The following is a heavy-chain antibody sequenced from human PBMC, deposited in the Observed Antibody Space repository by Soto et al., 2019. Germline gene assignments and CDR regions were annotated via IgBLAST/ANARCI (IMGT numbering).Heavy chain of an antibody. CDR1: GASLTSGTYY. D-gene: IGHD2-8*01. CDR2: LYYTGST. J-gene: IGHJ5*02. V-gene: IGHV4-61*01. Sequence: SETLRLTCPVSGASLTSGTYYWGWLRLAPGKGLEWSGYLYYTGSTGYNPSLKSRVMISEDTSKNQFFLTLKSVTAADTAMDYCAGVECLMLFEAGRGWSIWYDAWGQGTQVTVS. CDR3: AGVECLMLFEAGRGWSIWYDA.